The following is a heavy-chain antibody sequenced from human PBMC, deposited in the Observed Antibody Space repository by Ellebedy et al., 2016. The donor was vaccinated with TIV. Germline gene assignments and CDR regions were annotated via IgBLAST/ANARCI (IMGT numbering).Heavy chain of an antibody. J-gene: IGHJ4*02. V-gene: IGHV1-69*13. D-gene: IGHD2-2*01. Sequence: ASVKVSCKASGGTFSSYAISWVRQAPGQGLEWMGGIIPIFGTANYAQKFQGRVTITADESTSTAYMELSSLRSEDTAVYYCASTYCSSTSCYARDLDYWGQGTLVTVSS. CDR2: IIPIFGTA. CDR3: ASTYCSSTSCYARDLDY. CDR1: GGTFSSYA.